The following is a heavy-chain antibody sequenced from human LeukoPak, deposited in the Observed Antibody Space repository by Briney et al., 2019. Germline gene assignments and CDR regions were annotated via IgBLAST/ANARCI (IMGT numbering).Heavy chain of an antibody. CDR1: GGSFSGYY. CDR2: INHSGST. Sequence: SETLSLTRAVYGGSFSGYYWSWIRQPPGKGLEWIGEINHSGSTNYNPSLKSRVTISVDTSKNQFSLKLSSVTAADTAVYYCARGVIAAPHYYYGMDVWGQGTTVTVSS. CDR3: ARGVIAAPHYYYGMDV. D-gene: IGHD6-6*01. J-gene: IGHJ6*02. V-gene: IGHV4-34*01.